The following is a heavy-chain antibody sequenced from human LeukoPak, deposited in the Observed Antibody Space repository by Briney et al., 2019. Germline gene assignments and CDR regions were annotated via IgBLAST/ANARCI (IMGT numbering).Heavy chain of an antibody. CDR3: ARHEDSSGLCFDY. J-gene: IGHJ4*02. D-gene: IGHD6-19*01. Sequence: SETLSLTCTVSGGSISSYHWSWIRQPPGKGLEWIGYVYYSGSTNYNPSLKSRVTISVDTSKNQFSLKLSSVTAADTAVYYCARHEDSSGLCFDYWGQGTLVTVSS. CDR2: VYYSGST. V-gene: IGHV4-59*08. CDR1: GGSISSYH.